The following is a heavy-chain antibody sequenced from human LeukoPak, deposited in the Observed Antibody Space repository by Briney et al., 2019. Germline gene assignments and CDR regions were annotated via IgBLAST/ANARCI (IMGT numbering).Heavy chain of an antibody. CDR1: GGSFSIYY. J-gene: IGHJ4*02. CDR3: ARGPTTVTRAFDY. V-gene: IGHV4-4*07. D-gene: IGHD4-17*01. Sequence: SQTLSLTCSVSGGSFSIYYWTWIRQPAGKGLEWIGRIYTSGSTNYNPSLKSRVTMSVDTSKNQFSLKLSSVTAADTAVYYCARGPTTVTRAFDYWGQGTLVTVSS. CDR2: IYTSGST.